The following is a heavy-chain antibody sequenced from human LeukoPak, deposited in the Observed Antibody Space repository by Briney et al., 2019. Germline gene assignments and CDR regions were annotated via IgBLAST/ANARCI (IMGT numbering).Heavy chain of an antibody. CDR2: IRSDGSTK. CDR1: GFTFSIYG. Sequence: GGSLRLSCAASGFTFSIYGMHWVRQAPGKGLEWVAFIRSDGSTKYYADSVKGRFTISRDNSKNTLYLQMSSLRAEDTAVYYCARDALGSGYDILTGANAFDIWGQGTMVTVSS. CDR3: ARDALGSGYDILTGANAFDI. J-gene: IGHJ3*02. V-gene: IGHV3-30*02. D-gene: IGHD3-9*01.